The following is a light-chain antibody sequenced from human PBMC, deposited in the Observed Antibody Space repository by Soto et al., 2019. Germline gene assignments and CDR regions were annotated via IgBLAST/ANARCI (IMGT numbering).Light chain of an antibody. CDR1: NIGSKS. CDR3: QVWDSSSDHVL. CDR2: DDR. J-gene: IGLJ2*01. V-gene: IGLV3-21*04. Sequence: SYELSQSPSLSVAPGKTATITCGGNNIGSKSVHWYQQKPGQAPVVVIHDDRDRPSGIPERFAGSNSGNTATLTITRVEAGDEAYYYCQVWDSSSDHVLFGGGTKLTVL.